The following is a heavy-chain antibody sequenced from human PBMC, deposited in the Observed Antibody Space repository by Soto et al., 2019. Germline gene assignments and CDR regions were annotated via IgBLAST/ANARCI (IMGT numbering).Heavy chain of an antibody. D-gene: IGHD2-2*01. CDR2: IHHSGST. V-gene: IGHV4-4*02. Sequence: QVQLQESGPGLVKPSGTLSLTCAVSGGSISSNNWWNWVRQPPGKGLEWIGEIHHSGSTNYNPSLKSRVTIPVHTSKNQFSLKLDSVPAADRAVYYGARARQYCSSSSCYLDPWGQGTLVPVSS. CDR1: GGSISSNNW. CDR3: ARARQYCSSSSCYLDP. J-gene: IGHJ5*02.